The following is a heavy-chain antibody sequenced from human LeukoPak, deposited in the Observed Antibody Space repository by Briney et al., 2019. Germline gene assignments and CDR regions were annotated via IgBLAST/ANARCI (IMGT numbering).Heavy chain of an antibody. V-gene: IGHV3-9*01. CDR3: AKDMGATPYYFDY. J-gene: IGHJ4*02. D-gene: IGHD1-26*01. CDR1: GFTLDDYA. Sequence: GGSLRLSCAASGFTLDDYAMHWVRQAPGKGLEWVSGISWNSGSIGYADSVKGRFTISRDNAKNSLYLQMNSLRAEDTALYYCAKDMGATPYYFDYWGQGTLVTVSS. CDR2: ISWNSGSI.